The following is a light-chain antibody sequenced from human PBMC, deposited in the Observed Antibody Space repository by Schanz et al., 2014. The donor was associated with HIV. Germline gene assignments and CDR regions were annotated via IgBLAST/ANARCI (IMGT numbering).Light chain of an antibody. CDR3: QYFGNSGGT. CDR1: QRLSSSY. V-gene: IGKV3-20*01. J-gene: IGKJ4*01. Sequence: EIVLTQSPGSLSLSPGGRATLSCGASQRLSSSYLAWYQQKPGQSPXLLIYDAXXRATGIPPRFSGSGSGXDFTLTISSLEPEXXXXYYCQYFGNSGGTFGGXXKVEIK. CDR2: DAX.